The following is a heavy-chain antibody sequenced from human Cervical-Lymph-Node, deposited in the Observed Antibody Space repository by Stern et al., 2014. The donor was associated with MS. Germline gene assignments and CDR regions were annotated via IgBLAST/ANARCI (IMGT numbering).Heavy chain of an antibody. CDR3: ARGSGTAYDLRGDY. CDR1: GYIFTDYY. CDR2: INPNRGGT. Sequence: VQLEESGAEVKAPGASMKVSCRASGYIFTDYYLHWVRQAPGQGLEWLGWINPNRGGTNYAQNFQGRVTMTRDTSISTAYMELRWLGYADTAVYYCARGSGTAYDLRGDYWGQGTLVTVSS. J-gene: IGHJ4*01. D-gene: IGHD3-3*01. V-gene: IGHV1-2*02.